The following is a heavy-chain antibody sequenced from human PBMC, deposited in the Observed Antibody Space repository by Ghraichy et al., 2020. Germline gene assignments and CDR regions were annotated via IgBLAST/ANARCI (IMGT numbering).Heavy chain of an antibody. J-gene: IGHJ4*02. D-gene: IGHD3-10*01. CDR3: ARDIGTFGEALPYS. Sequence: GGSLRLSCAASGFSFDEYTMHWVRQGPGKGLEWVSLINWDGATTYYADSVKGRFTISRDNSKNSLYLQMNSLRTDDTAFYYCARDIGTFGEALPYSWGQGTLVTVSS. V-gene: IGHV3-43*01. CDR2: INWDGATT. CDR1: GFSFDEYT.